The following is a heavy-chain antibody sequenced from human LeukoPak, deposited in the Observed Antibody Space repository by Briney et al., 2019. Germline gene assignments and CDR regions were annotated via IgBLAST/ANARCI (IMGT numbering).Heavy chain of an antibody. J-gene: IGHJ5*02. Sequence: PSKTLSLTCTVSGGSISSGDYYWSWIRQPPGKGLEWIGYIYYSGSTYYNPSLRSRLTISVDTSKNQFSLKLSSVTAADTAVYYCAREYGDDNWFDPWGQGTLVTVSS. D-gene: IGHD2-21*02. CDR1: GGSISSGDYY. V-gene: IGHV4-30-4*01. CDR3: AREYGDDNWFDP. CDR2: IYYSGST.